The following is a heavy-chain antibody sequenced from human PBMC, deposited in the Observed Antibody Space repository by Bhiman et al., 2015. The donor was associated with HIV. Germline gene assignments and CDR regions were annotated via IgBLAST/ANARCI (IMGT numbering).Heavy chain of an antibody. D-gene: IGHD3-10*01. V-gene: IGHV3-20*04. J-gene: IGHJ3*02. CDR2: INWNGGSI. Sequence: EVQLVESGGGVVRPGGSLRLSCGASGFTFDDYGMSWVRQIPGKGLEWVSGINWNGGSIGYADSVKGRFTISRDNAKNSLYLQMSSLRAEDTAFYYCARDFVAFGECTAFDIWGQGTMVTVSS. CDR1: GFTFDDYG. CDR3: ARDFVAFGECTAFDI.